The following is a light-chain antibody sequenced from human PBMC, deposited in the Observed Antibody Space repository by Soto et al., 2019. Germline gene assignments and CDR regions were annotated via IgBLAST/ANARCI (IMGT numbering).Light chain of an antibody. V-gene: IGKV3-20*01. CDR2: DAS. CDR1: QSVGRNY. CDR3: QHYNNWPPWT. Sequence: EIVLTQSPGTLSVSPGERATLSCRASQSVGRNYLAWYQQKPGQAPRLLIYDASSRATGIPDRFSGSGSGTDFTLTISRLEPEDFAVYYCQHYNNWPPWTFGQGTKVEIK. J-gene: IGKJ1*01.